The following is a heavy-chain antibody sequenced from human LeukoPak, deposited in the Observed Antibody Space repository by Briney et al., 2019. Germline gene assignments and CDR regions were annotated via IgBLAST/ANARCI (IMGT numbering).Heavy chain of an antibody. D-gene: IGHD3-10*01. CDR2: MNPNSGNT. CDR3: ARVLITMVRGVIIQKYMDV. V-gene: IGHV1-8*01. Sequence: GASVKVSCKASGYTFTSYDINWVRQATGQGLEWMGWMNPNSGNTGYAQRFQGRVTMTRNTSITTAYMELSSLRSEDTAVYYCARVLITMVRGVIIQKYMDVWGKGTTVTISS. J-gene: IGHJ6*03. CDR1: GYTFTSYD.